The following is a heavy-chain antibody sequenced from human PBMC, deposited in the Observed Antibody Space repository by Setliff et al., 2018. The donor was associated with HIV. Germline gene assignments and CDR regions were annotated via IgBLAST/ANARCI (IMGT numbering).Heavy chain of an antibody. Sequence: LRLSCAASGFTFSRSDMSWVRQAPGKGLEWVSYISTGSDATYYADSVKGRFTISRDNPKNSLYLQMNSLRVEDSAVYYCARTSIVVAGNDYWGQGTLVTVSS. D-gene: IGHD6-19*01. J-gene: IGHJ4*02. V-gene: IGHV3-48*03. CDR2: ISTGSDAT. CDR3: ARTSIVVAGNDY. CDR1: GFTFSRSD.